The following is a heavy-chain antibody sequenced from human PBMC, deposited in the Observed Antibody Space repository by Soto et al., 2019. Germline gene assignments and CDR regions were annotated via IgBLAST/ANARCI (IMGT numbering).Heavy chain of an antibody. Sequence: EVQLLESGGGLVQPGGSLRLSCAASGFTFSSYAMRWVRQAPVKGLEWVSAISGSGGSTYYAEAVKGRFTNARDNSNNTLYLQMNSLRAEDTAVYYCARRGSESYYDYWGQGTLVTVSS. D-gene: IGHD6-19*01. J-gene: IGHJ4*02. V-gene: IGHV3-23*01. CDR1: GFTFSSYA. CDR2: ISGSGGST. CDR3: ARRGSESYYDY.